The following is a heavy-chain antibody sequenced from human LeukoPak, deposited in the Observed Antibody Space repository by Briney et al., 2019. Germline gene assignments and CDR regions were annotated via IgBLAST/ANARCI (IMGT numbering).Heavy chain of an antibody. CDR3: ARDGPPDAFDI. J-gene: IGHJ3*02. Sequence: PSETLSLTCTVSGGSISSYYWSWIRQPPGKGLEWIGYIYYSGSTNYNPSLKSRVTISVDTSKNQFSLKLSSVTAADTAVYYCARDGPPDAFDIWGQGTMVTVSS. CDR2: IYYSGST. V-gene: IGHV4-59*12. CDR1: GGSISSYY.